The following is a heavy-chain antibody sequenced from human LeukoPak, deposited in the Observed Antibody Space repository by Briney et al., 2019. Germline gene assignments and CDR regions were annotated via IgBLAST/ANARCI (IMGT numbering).Heavy chain of an antibody. V-gene: IGHV4-39*07. CDR1: GDSFTSVTDY. D-gene: IGHD6-19*01. J-gene: IGHJ4*02. Sequence: SETLSLTCTVSGDSFTSVTDYWAWIRQPPGKGLEWIATGDYSGGTYYNPSPESRVAISADMSKNQISLQLTSVTGADTAVYYCAGERGEEYSSGWYKTNFFYNWGQGVRVTVSS. CDR3: AGERGEEYSSGWYKTNFFYN. CDR2: GDYSGGT.